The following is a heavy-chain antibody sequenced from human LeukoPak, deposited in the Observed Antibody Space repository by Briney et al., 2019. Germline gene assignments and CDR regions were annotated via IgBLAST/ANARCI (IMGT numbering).Heavy chain of an antibody. CDR3: ARVIAAAGAEGFYLDY. J-gene: IGHJ4*02. V-gene: IGHV1-18*01. D-gene: IGHD6-13*01. Sequence: GASVKVSCKASGYTFTSYAMNWVRQAPGQGLEWMGWISAYNGNTNYAQKLQGRVTMTTDTSTSTAYMELRSLRSDDTAVYYCARVIAAAGAEGFYLDYWGQGTLVTVSS. CDR2: ISAYNGNT. CDR1: GYTFTSYA.